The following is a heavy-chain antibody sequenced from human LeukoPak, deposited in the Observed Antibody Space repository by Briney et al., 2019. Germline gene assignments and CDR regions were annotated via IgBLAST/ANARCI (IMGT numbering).Heavy chain of an antibody. CDR1: GHTFTCIY. V-gene: IGHV1-2*02. CDR2: INCNSGDI. Sequence: GASVKGSCKASGHTFTCIYVHWVRQAPGQGLDWMGWINCNSGDIHYAQKFQGRVIMTRDTSSSTAYVDLSRLTSDDTAVYYCARGVGTSWFDPWGQGTLVTVSS. D-gene: IGHD2-8*01. J-gene: IGHJ5*02. CDR3: ARGVGTSWFDP.